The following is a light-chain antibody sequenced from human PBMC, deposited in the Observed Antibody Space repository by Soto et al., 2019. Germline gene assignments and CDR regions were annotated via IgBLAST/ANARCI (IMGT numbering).Light chain of an antibody. CDR1: QNIDIY. J-gene: IGKJ2*01. V-gene: IGKV1-39*01. CDR2: TTS. CDR3: HQRYITTPA. Sequence: TCRASQNIDIYLNWYQQKPGRTPTLLIYTTSRLQSGVPTRFSGSGSGTDVTLTISYLKNEDGATYSGHQRYITTPAFGQGTKVDI.